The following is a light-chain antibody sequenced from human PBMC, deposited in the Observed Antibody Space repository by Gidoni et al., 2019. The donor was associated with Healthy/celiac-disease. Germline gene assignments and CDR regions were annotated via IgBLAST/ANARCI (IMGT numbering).Light chain of an antibody. CDR3: QQYGSSPRT. J-gene: IGKJ1*01. CDR1: QSVSSSY. CDR2: GAS. V-gene: IGKV3-20*01. Sequence: DIVLTQSPGPLSLSPGERATLSCRASQSVSSSYLDWYQQKPGQAPRLLIYGASSRANGLPERFSGSGSGTDFTLNISRLEPEDFAVYYCQQYGSSPRTFXQXTKVEIK.